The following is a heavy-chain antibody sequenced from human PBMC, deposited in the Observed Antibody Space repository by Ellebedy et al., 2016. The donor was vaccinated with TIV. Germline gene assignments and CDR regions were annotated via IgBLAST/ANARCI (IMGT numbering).Heavy chain of an antibody. V-gene: IGHV3-23*01. CDR3: AKATGIAAPDAFDI. CDR1: GFTFSSYA. CDR2: ISGSGGST. J-gene: IGHJ3*02. Sequence: GESLKISXAASGFTFSSYAMSWVRQAPGKGLEWVSAISGSGGSTYYADSVKGRFTISRDNSKNMLYLQMNSLRAEDTAVYYCAKATGIAAPDAFDIWGQGTMVTVSS. D-gene: IGHD6-13*01.